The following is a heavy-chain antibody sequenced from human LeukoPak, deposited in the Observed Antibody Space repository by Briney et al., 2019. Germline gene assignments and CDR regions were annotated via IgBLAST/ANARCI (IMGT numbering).Heavy chain of an antibody. J-gene: IGHJ3*02. D-gene: IGHD4-23*01. V-gene: IGHV1-8*01. CDR1: GYTFTSYD. CDR2: VNPNSGNT. CDR3: ARLDGGIGAYDI. Sequence: ASATVSCTASGYTFTSYDINWVRQAPGQGLEWMGWVNPNSGNTDYAQKFQGRVTMTRDTSISTAYMELSSLRSDDTAVYYCARLDGGIGAYDIWGQGTMVTVSS.